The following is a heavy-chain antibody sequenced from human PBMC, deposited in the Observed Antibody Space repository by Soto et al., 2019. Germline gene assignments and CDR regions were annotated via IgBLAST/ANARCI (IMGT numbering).Heavy chain of an antibody. V-gene: IGHV3-11*01. Sequence: QVQLVESGGGLVEPGGSPRLSCAASGFTFSDYYMSWVRQAPGKGLEWISYISSSGSTIYYADSVKGRFTISRDNAKNSLYLQMNSLRAEDTAMYYCARRSGSNSFDYWGQGTLVSVSS. CDR1: GFTFSDYY. J-gene: IGHJ4*02. CDR2: ISSSGSTI. CDR3: ARRSGSNSFDY. D-gene: IGHD5-12*01.